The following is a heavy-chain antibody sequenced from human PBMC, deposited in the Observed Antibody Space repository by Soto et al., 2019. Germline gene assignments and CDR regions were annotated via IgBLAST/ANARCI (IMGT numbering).Heavy chain of an antibody. CDR3: ARVHVAVAGRSDFEN. D-gene: IGHD6-19*01. CDR1: GFSLSDARLS. CDR2: IFSNDEK. V-gene: IGHV2-26*01. Sequence: QVTLKESGPVLVKPTETLTLTCTVSGFSLSDARLSVSWILQPPGKALEWLAHIFSNDEKSYNTSLKSRLSIYKDTGKGQVVLKVTHMDTGDTATYVSARVHVAVAGRSDFENRGQGILVTVSS. J-gene: IGHJ1*01.